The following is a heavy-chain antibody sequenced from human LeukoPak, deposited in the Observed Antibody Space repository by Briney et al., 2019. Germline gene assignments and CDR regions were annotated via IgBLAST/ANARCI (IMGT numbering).Heavy chain of an antibody. Sequence: GASVKVSCKASGYTFTSYGISWVRQAPGQGLEWMGWISAYNGNTNYAQKLQGRVTMTTDTSTSTAYMELRSLRSDDAAVYYCARAAEWLAEYYYYYMDVWGKGTTVTVSS. CDR2: ISAYNGNT. V-gene: IGHV1-18*01. CDR3: ARAAEWLAEYYYYYMDV. J-gene: IGHJ6*03. D-gene: IGHD6-19*01. CDR1: GYTFTSYG.